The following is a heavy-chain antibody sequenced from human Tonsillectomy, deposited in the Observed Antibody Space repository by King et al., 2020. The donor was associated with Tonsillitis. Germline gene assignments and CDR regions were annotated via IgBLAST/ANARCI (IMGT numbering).Heavy chain of an antibody. Sequence: VQLQESGPGLVKPSETLSLTCTVSGGSISGYYWSWIRPPAGKGLEWIGRVYSTGSTNYNPSLKSRVTMSVATTKNQFSLKLSSVTAADTAVYYCARDSMGATPWWLNYYYGMDVWGQGTTVTVSS. CDR3: ARDSMGATPWWLNYYYGMDV. CDR1: GGSISGYY. D-gene: IGHD1-26*01. CDR2: VYSTGST. J-gene: IGHJ6*02. V-gene: IGHV4-4*07.